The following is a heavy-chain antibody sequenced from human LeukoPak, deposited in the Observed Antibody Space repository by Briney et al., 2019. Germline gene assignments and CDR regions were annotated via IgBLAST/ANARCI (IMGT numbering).Heavy chain of an antibody. CDR3: AKAPLDCSGGSCYFAPDY. CDR1: GCTFSSYG. J-gene: IGHJ4*02. V-gene: IGHV3-30*18. Sequence: GGSLRLSCAGSGCTFSSYGMHWVRQAPGKGLEWVAVISYDGSNKYYADSVKGRFTISRDNSKNTLYLQMNSLRAEDTAVYYCAKAPLDCSGGSCYFAPDYWGQGTLVTVSS. D-gene: IGHD2-15*01. CDR2: ISYDGSNK.